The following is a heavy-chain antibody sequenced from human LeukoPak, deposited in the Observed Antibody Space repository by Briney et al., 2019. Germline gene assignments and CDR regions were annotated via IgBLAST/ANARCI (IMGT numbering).Heavy chain of an antibody. CDR1: GDSISSYY. V-gene: IGHV4-4*07. J-gene: IGHJ4*02. D-gene: IGHD3-22*01. CDR3: AREGYYDSSGYSLRDY. CDR2: IYTSGST. Sequence: SETLSLTCSVSGDSISSYYWSWIRQPAGKGLEWIGRIYTSGSTNYNPSLKSRVTMSVDTSKTQFSLKLSSVTAADTAVYYCAREGYYDSSGYSLRDYWGQGTLVTVSS.